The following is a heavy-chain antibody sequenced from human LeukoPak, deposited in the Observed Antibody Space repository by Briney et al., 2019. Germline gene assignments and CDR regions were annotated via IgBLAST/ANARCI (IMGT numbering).Heavy chain of an antibody. D-gene: IGHD3-22*01. J-gene: IGHJ4*02. Sequence: GGSLRLSCAASGFTFSSYAMSWVRQAPGKGLEWVSAISGSGGSTYYADSVKGRFTISRDNSKNTLYLQMNSLRAEDTAVYYSAKYYYDSSGYLLVFDYWGQGTLVTVSS. CDR3: AKYYYDSSGYLLVFDY. V-gene: IGHV3-23*01. CDR2: ISGSGGST. CDR1: GFTFSSYA.